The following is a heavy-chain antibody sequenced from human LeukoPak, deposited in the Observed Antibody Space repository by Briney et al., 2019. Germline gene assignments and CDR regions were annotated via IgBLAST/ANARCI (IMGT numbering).Heavy chain of an antibody. J-gene: IGHJ5*02. CDR2: FDPEDGET. Sequence: ASVKVSCKVSGYTLTELSMHWVRQAPGKGLEWMGGFDPEDGETIYAQKFQGRVTMTEDTSTDTAYMELSRLRSEDTAVYYCARDFWYSSGFGWFDPWGQGTLVTVSS. D-gene: IGHD6-19*01. CDR1: GYTLTELS. CDR3: ARDFWYSSGFGWFDP. V-gene: IGHV1-24*01.